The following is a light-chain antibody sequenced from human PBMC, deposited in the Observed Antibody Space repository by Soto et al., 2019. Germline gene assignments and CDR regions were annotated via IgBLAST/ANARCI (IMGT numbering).Light chain of an antibody. V-gene: IGKV3-15*01. J-gene: IGKJ1*01. CDR3: QQYNNWPRT. CDR1: QSVFSN. Sequence: EIALNQSPATLSVSPGDIAALSCRASQSVFSNLGGYQQHPGKAPRLLIYGASNRDTGIPARFSGSGSGAEFTLTISSLQSEDLAVYYCQQYNNWPRTFGQGTKVDIK. CDR2: GAS.